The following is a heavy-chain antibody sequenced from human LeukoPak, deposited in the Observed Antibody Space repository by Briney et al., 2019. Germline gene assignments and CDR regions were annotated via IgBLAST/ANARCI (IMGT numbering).Heavy chain of an antibody. CDR2: IYYSGST. CDR1: GGSISSGGYY. CDR3: ARIHTAQLWDTYAFDI. V-gene: IGHV4-31*03. J-gene: IGHJ3*02. D-gene: IGHD5-18*01. Sequence: SETLSLTCTVSGGSISSGGYYWSWIRQHPGKGLEWIGYIYYSGSTYYNPSLKSRVTISVDTSKNQFSLKLSSVTAADTAVYYCARIHTAQLWDTYAFDIWGQGTMVTVSS.